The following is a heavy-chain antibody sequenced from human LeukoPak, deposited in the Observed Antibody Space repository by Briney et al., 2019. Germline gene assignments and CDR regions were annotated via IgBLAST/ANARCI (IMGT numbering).Heavy chain of an antibody. D-gene: IGHD3-10*01. J-gene: IGHJ5*02. V-gene: IGHV4-30-2*01. CDR3: ARAVLLWFGELWGFDP. Sequence: PSETLSLTCAVSGGSISSGGYSWSWIRQPPGKGLEWIGYIYHSGSTYYNPSLKSRVTISVDRSKNQFSLKLSSVTAADTAVYYCARAVLLWFGELWGFDPWGQGTLVTVSS. CDR1: GGSISSGGYS. CDR2: IYHSGST.